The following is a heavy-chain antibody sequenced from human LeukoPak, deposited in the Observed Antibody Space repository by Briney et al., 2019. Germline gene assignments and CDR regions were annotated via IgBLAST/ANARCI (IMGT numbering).Heavy chain of an antibody. CDR2: ISYSGST. Sequence: SETLSLTCTVSGGSISSHYWSWIRQPPGKGLEWIGYISYSGSTNYNPSLKSRATISVDTSKNQFSLKLSSVTAADTAVYYCARSSTIFGVAPFDYWGQGTLVTVSS. V-gene: IGHV4-59*11. CDR3: ARSSTIFGVAPFDY. D-gene: IGHD3-3*01. J-gene: IGHJ4*02. CDR1: GGSISSHY.